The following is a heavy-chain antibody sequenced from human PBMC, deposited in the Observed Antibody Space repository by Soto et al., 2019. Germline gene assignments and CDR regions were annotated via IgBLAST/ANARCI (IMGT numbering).Heavy chain of an antibody. D-gene: IGHD3-3*01. CDR2: IYPGDSDT. J-gene: IGHJ4*02. CDR1: GYSFPSHW. V-gene: IGHV5-51*01. CDR3: ARLQGLPDYDFWSGLAFDY. Sequence: GESLKISCKGSGYSFPSHWLGWVRQMPGKGLEWMGIIYPGDSDTRYSPSFQGQVTISADKSISTAYLQWSSLKASDTAMYYCARLQGLPDYDFWSGLAFDYWGQGTPVTVSS.